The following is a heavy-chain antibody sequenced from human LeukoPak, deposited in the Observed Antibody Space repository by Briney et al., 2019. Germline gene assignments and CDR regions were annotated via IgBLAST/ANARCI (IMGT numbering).Heavy chain of an antibody. J-gene: IGHJ5*02. D-gene: IGHD6-19*01. V-gene: IGHV4-38-2*02. Sequence: PSETLSLTCTVSGYSISSTYCWGWIRQSPGRGLEWMGSIYHTGSTFYNPSLKSRVTISVDTSKNQFSLKLSSVTAADTAVYYCASSYSSGWYLSWGQGTLVTVSS. CDR2: IYHTGST. CDR3: ASSYSSGWYLS. CDR1: GYSISSTYC.